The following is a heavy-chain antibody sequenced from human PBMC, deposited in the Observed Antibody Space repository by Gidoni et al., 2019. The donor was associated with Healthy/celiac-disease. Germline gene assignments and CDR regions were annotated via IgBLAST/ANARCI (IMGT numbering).Heavy chain of an antibody. V-gene: IGHV3-15*01. CDR3: TTSWGSCYSNPHAEIGCY. CDR1: GFTFRNAW. CDR2: IKSKTDGGTT. D-gene: IGHD2-15*01. J-gene: IGHJ4*02. Sequence: EVQLVESGGGLVKPGGSLRLSWAASGFTFRNAWMDWVRQAPGKGLEWVGRIKSKTDGGTTDYAAPVKGRFTISRDDSKNTLYLQMNSLKTEDTAVYYCTTSWGSCYSNPHAEIGCYWGQGTLVTVSS.